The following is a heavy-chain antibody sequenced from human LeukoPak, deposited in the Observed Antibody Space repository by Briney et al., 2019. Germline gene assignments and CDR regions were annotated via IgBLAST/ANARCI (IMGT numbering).Heavy chain of an antibody. J-gene: IGHJ6*02. CDR2: IKQDGSEK. CDR1: GFIFGDYA. D-gene: IGHD3-9*01. V-gene: IGHV3-7*01. Sequence: PGGSLRLSCAASGFIFGDYAVSWVRQAPGKGLEWVANIKQDGSEKYYVDSVKGRFTISRDNAKNSLYLQMNSLRAEDTAVYYCARDLLPNPDLTGYYSSRGYYYGMDVWGQGTTVTVSS. CDR3: ARDLLPNPDLTGYYSSRGYYYGMDV.